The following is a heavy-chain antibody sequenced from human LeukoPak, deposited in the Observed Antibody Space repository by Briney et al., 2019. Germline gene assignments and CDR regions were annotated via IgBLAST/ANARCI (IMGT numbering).Heavy chain of an antibody. J-gene: IGHJ4*02. CDR2: IFGNGAGT. CDR1: GFTFRDYA. CDR3: AKFNGWELRDCYFDY. Sequence: GGSLRLSCTASGFTFRDYAMSWVRRAPGGGLEWVSLIFGNGAGTYYAASVKGRFTSSRDNSKNTLYLQMTSLRGEDTALYYCAKFNGWELRDCYFDYWGQGTQVTVSS. D-gene: IGHD6-19*01. V-gene: IGHV3-23*01.